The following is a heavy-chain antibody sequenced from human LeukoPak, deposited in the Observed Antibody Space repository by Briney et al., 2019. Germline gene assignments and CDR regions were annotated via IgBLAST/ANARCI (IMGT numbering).Heavy chain of an antibody. CDR1: GFTFDDYA. J-gene: IGHJ5*02. V-gene: IGHV3-9*01. CDR3: AAMGYNWKTPNQGWFDP. Sequence: GGSLRLSCAASGFTFDDYAMHWVRQAPGKGLEWVSGISWNSGSIGYADSVKGRFTISRDNAKNSLYLQMNSLRAEDTALYYCAAMGYNWKTPNQGWFDPWGQGTLVTVSS. D-gene: IGHD1-20*01. CDR2: ISWNSGSI.